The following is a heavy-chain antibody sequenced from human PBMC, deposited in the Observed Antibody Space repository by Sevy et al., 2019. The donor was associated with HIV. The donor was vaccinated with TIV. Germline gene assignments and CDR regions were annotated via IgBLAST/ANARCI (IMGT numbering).Heavy chain of an antibody. D-gene: IGHD3-22*01. CDR1: GGSIGSNSFY. J-gene: IGHJ4*02. V-gene: IGHV4-39*01. CDR3: ARQKVRSAYYYDTSGRQGKADFDS. CDR2: VSYGGST. Sequence: SETLSLTCTVSGGSIGSNSFYWGWIRQPPGKELEWIGTVSYGGSTYYIPSLRSRVTISVDASKKQFSLKLSSVTAADTAVYYCARQKVRSAYYYDTSGRQGKADFDSWGQGTLVTVSS.